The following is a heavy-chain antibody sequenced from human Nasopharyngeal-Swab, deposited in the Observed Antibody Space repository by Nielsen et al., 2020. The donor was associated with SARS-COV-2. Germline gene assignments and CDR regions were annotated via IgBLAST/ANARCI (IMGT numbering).Heavy chain of an antibody. J-gene: IGHJ5*02. D-gene: IGHD3-10*01. V-gene: IGHV4-31*03. CDR2: IYYSGST. Sequence: TLSLTCTVSGGSISAAAYYWSWVRQHPGRGLEWIGYIYYSGSTHYNPSLKSRVTISFDTSKNQFSLNLSSVTAADTAVYYCTRDFGDSGTSFDPWGQGTLVTVSS. CDR3: TRDFGDSGTSFDP. CDR1: GGSISAAAYY.